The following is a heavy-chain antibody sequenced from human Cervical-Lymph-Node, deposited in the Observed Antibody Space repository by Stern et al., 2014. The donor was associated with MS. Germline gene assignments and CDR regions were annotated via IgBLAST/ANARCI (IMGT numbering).Heavy chain of an antibody. Sequence: VHLVESGGAVVQPGRSLRLSCAASGYAFSSYALHWVRQAPGKGLEWRAGISYGGKAKFHADFVKGRFTISRDNSKDTLFLQMNSLRQEDTAVYYCARDPRVGTSETLYYYGLDVWGQGTTVTVSS. CDR2: ISYGGKAK. CDR3: ARDPRVGTSETLYYYGLDV. J-gene: IGHJ6*02. V-gene: IGHV3-30*04. D-gene: IGHD1-26*01. CDR1: GYAFSSYA.